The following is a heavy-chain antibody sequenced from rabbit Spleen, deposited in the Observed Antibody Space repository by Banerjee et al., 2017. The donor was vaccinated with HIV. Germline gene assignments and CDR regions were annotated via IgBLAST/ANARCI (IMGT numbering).Heavy chain of an antibody. CDR2: IYAGDGST. CDR3: ARDLTDVIGWNFGW. CDR1: GFSLFSYW. D-gene: IGHD4-1*01. Sequence: EESGGGLVKPGGTLTLTCKASGFSLFSYWMCWVRQGSGKGLELIGCIYAGDGSTDYANWVNGRFTISKTSSTVDLKMTSLTAADTATYFCARDLTDVIGWNFGWWGPGTLVTVS. V-gene: IGHV1S42*01. J-gene: IGHJ6*01.